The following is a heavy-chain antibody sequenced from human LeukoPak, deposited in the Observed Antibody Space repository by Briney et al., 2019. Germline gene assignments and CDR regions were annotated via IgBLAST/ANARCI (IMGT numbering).Heavy chain of an antibody. Sequence: SGPTLVNPTQTLTLTCTFSGFSLTTSGVGVGWIRQPPGKALEWLALIYWDDDKRYSPSLKSRVTITKDTSKNQVVLTMTNMDPVDTATYYCSRMRRGQIGWTNDYWGQGTLVTVSS. CDR1: GFSLTTSGVG. CDR3: SRMRRGQIGWTNDY. V-gene: IGHV2-5*02. CDR2: IYWDDDK. D-gene: IGHD6-19*01. J-gene: IGHJ4*02.